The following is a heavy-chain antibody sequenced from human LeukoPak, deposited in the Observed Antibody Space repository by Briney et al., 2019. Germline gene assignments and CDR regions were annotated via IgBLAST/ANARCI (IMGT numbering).Heavy chain of an antibody. CDR2: INHSGST. J-gene: IGHJ4*02. D-gene: IGHD6-19*01. Sequence: PSETLSLTCAVYGGSFSGYYWSWIRQPPGKGLEWIGEINHSGSTNYNPSLKSRVTISVDTSKNQFSLKLSSVTAADTAVYYRARGLRYSSGWYGYWGQGTVVTVSS. CDR1: GGSFSGYY. CDR3: ARGLRYSSGWYGY. V-gene: IGHV4-34*01.